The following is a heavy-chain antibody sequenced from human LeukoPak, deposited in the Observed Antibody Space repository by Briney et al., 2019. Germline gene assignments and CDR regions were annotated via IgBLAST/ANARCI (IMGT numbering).Heavy chain of an antibody. CDR3: ARASRDYGDYGGDAFDI. CDR2: MNPNSGNT. CDR1: GYTFTSYG. Sequence: ASVKVSCKASGYTFTSYGINWVRQATGQGLEWMGWMNPNSGNTGYARKFQGRVTITRNTSISTAYMELSSLRSEDTAVYYCARASRDYGDYGGDAFDIWGQGTMVTVSS. J-gene: IGHJ3*02. V-gene: IGHV1-8*03. D-gene: IGHD4-17*01.